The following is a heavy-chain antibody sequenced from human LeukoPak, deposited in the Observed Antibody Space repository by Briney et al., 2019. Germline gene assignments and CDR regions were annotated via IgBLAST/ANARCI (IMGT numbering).Heavy chain of an antibody. CDR2: INPSDGAT. V-gene: IGHV1-46*01. CDR3: AREQRGGLSGNAGGLFASYYTYYYMDV. CDR1: GYTFSKYY. D-gene: IGHD3-10*01. J-gene: IGHJ6*03. Sequence: ASVEVSCKTSGYTFSKYYIHWVRQAPGQGLEWMAMINPSDGATTYAQRFQGRVTMTRYMSTTTVYMDLRSLRSEDTAANFWAREQRGGLSGNAGGLFASYYTYYYMDVWGRGTTVTVSS.